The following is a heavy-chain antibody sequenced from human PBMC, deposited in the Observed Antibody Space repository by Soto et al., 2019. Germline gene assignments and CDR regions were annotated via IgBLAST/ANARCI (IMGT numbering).Heavy chain of an antibody. CDR1: GGSFSGYY. J-gene: IGHJ6*02. V-gene: IGHV4-34*01. CDR3: ARTPNWILGLMDV. Sequence: QVQLQQWGAGLLKPSETLSLTCAVYGGSFSGYYWSWIRQPPGKGLEWIGEINHSGSTNYNPSLKSRVTISVDTSKNQFSLKLSSVTAADTAVYYCARTPNWILGLMDVWGQGTTVTVSS. CDR2: INHSGST. D-gene: IGHD1-20*01.